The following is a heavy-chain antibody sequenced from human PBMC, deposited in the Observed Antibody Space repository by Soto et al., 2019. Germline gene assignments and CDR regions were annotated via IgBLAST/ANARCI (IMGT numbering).Heavy chain of an antibody. J-gene: IGHJ6*02. CDR2: IYYSGST. CDR1: GGSISSSSYY. Sequence: SETLSLTCTVCGGSISSSSYYWGWIRQPPGKGLEWIGSIYYSGSTYYNPSLKSRVTISVDTSKNQLSLKLSSVTAADTAVYYCASLYCSGGSCYSFYYYGMDVWGQGTTVTVSS. CDR3: ASLYCSGGSCYSFYYYGMDV. V-gene: IGHV4-39*01. D-gene: IGHD2-15*01.